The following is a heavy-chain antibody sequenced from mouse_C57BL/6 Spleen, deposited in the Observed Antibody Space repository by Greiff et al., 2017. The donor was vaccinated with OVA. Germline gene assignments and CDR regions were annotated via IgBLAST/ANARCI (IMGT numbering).Heavy chain of an antibody. V-gene: IGHV1-52*01. CDR2: IDPSDSET. CDR3: ALDSSGLRFAY. CDR1: GYTFTSYW. Sequence: QVQLQQPGAELVRPGSSVKLSCKASGYTFTSYWMHWVKQRPIQGLEWIGNIDPSDSETHYNQKFKDKATLTVDKSSSTAYMQLSSLTSEDSAVYYCALDSSGLRFAYWGQGTLVTVSA. D-gene: IGHD3-2*02. J-gene: IGHJ3*01.